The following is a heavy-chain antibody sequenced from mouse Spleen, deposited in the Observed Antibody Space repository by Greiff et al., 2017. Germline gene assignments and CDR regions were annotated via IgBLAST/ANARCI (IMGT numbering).Heavy chain of an antibody. Sequence: VKLQESGPGLVQPSQSLSITCTVSGFSLTSYGVHWVRQSPGKGLEWLGVIWSGGSTDYNAAFISRLSISKDNSKSQVFFKMNSLQANDTAIYYCARNRDYGSSYGWFAYWGQGTLVTVSA. V-gene: IGHV2-2*02. CDR3: ARNRDYGSSYGWFAY. CDR2: IWSGGST. D-gene: IGHD1-1*01. J-gene: IGHJ3*01. CDR1: GFSLTSYG.